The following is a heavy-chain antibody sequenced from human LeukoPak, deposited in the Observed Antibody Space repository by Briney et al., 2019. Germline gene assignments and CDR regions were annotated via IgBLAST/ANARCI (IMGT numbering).Heavy chain of an antibody. Sequence: SETLPLTCAVYGGSFSGHFWNWIRQAAGKGLEWIGEINHGGSTNYNPSLKNRVTISVDTSKNQFSLKLSSVTAADTAVYYCARGGTMVRGVIPREYWGQGTLVTVSS. CDR2: INHGGST. D-gene: IGHD3-10*01. CDR3: ARGGTMVRGVIPREY. J-gene: IGHJ4*02. CDR1: GGSFSGHF. V-gene: IGHV4-34*01.